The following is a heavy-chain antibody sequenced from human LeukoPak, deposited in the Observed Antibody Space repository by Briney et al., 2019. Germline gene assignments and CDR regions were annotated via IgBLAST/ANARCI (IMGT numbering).Heavy chain of an antibody. CDR2: IIPIFGTA. CDR3: ASLCGGDCYFDY. CDR1: GGTFSSYA. D-gene: IGHD2-21*02. J-gene: IGHJ4*02. Sequence: ASXXXXCKASGGTFSSYAISWVGQAPGQGLEWMGRIIPIFGTANYERKFQGRGTITTDEYTRTEYMELSSLRSEDTAVYYCASLCGGDCYFDYWGQGTLVTVSS. V-gene: IGHV1-69*05.